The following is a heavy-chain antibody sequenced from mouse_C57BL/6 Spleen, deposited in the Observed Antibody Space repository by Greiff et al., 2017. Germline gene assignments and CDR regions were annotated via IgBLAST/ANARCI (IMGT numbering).Heavy chain of an antibody. CDR2: IRYDGST. J-gene: IGHJ2*01. V-gene: IGHV3-6*01. CDR3: ARDPHYYGIFDY. CDR1: GYSITSGYY. D-gene: IGHD1-1*01. Sequence: EVKLMESGPGLVKPSPSLSLTCSVTGYSITSGYYWNWIRQFPGNKLECMGYIRYDGSTNYNPSLKNRISITRDTSKNQFFLKLNSVTTEDTATYYCARDPHYYGIFDYWGQGTTLTVSS.